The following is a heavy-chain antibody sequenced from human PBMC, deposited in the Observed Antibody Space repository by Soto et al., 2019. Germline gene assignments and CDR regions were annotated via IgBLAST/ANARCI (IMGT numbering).Heavy chain of an antibody. D-gene: IGHD1-26*01. CDR2: LSGSGATT. CDR3: TTSSGGYALRPWFHT. Sequence: EVQLSESGGGLVQPGGSLRLSCAASGFSFGGYAMHWVRQAPGKGLEWVAGLSGSGATTYYADSVRGRFTISRDNSDSMLYLQMNGLRDEDTAVYYCTTSSGGYALRPWFHTWGQGTLATVSS. J-gene: IGHJ5*02. CDR1: GFSFGGYA. V-gene: IGHV3-23*01.